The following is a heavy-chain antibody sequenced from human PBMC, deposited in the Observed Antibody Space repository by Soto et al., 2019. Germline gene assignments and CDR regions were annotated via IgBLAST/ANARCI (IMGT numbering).Heavy chain of an antibody. Sequence: QVKLVQSGAEVKKPGASVKVSCKASGYTFTNYDFHWVRQATGQGLEWMGWMNPNSGNTGYEQKFQGSVTMTRKTSISTAYMELSSLRSEDTAVYYCTQSQPNGGEFHYWGQGTLVTVSS. J-gene: IGHJ4*02. D-gene: IGHD7-27*01. CDR3: TQSQPNGGEFHY. CDR1: GYTFTNYD. CDR2: MNPNSGNT. V-gene: IGHV1-8*01.